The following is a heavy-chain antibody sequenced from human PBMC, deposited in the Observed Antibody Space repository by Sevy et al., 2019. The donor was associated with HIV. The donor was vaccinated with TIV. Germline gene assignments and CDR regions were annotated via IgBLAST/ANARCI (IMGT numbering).Heavy chain of an antibody. CDR1: GFTFSSYA. CDR3: ARGHRAVRYYYYMDV. V-gene: IGHV3-30-3*01. J-gene: IGHJ6*03. D-gene: IGHD6-19*01. Sequence: GGSLRLSCAASGFTFSSYAMHWVRQAPGNGLEWVAVISYDGSNKYYADSVKGRFTISRDNSKNTLYLKMNSLRAEDTAVYYCARGHRAVRYYYYMDVWGKGTSVTVSS. CDR2: ISYDGSNK.